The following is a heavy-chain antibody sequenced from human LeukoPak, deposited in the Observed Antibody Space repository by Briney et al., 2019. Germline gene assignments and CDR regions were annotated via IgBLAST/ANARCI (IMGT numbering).Heavy chain of an antibody. J-gene: IGHJ5*02. Sequence: GGSLRLSCAASGFTFTTYWMGWVRQAPGKGLEGVANIKQDGSEKYYVDSVKGRFTISRDNAKNSLYLQMNSLRAEDTAMYYCARPLMYYYGSETYFWFDPWGQGTLVTVSS. CDR2: IKQDGSEK. D-gene: IGHD3-10*01. CDR3: ARPLMYYYGSETYFWFDP. V-gene: IGHV3-7*01. CDR1: GFTFTTYW.